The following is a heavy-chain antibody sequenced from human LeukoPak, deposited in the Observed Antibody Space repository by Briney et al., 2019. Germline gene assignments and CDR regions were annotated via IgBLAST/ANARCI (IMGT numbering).Heavy chain of an antibody. CDR2: ISSSSSYI. D-gene: IGHD3-22*01. CDR1: GFTFSSYS. Sequence: GGSLRPSCAASGFTFSSYSMNWVRQAPGKGLEWVSSISSSSSYIYYADSVKGRFTISRDNSKNTLYLQMNSLRAEDTAVYYCAKGNYYDSSVYYFDYWGQGTLVTVSS. CDR3: AKGNYYDSSVYYFDY. V-gene: IGHV3-21*01. J-gene: IGHJ4*02.